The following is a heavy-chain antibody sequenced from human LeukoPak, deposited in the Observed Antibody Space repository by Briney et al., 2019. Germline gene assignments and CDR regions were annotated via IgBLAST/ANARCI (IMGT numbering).Heavy chain of an antibody. V-gene: IGHV3-48*03. Sequence: GGSLSLSCAASGFTFSSYEMNWVRQAPGKGLEWVSYISSGGSTIYYADSVKGRFTISRDNVKNSLYLQLNSLRAEDTAVYYCARESSLDYFDYWGQGTLVTVSS. J-gene: IGHJ4*02. CDR3: ARESSLDYFDY. D-gene: IGHD3-16*01. CDR2: ISSGGSTI. CDR1: GFTFSSYE.